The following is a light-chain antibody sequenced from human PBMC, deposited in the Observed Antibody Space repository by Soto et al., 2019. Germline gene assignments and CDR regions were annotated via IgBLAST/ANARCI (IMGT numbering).Light chain of an antibody. CDR2: EVS. CDR1: SSDVGGYNY. V-gene: IGLV2-8*01. J-gene: IGLJ2*01. CDR3: SSYAASNNLGV. Sequence: QSVLTQPPSASGSPGQSVTISCIGTSSDVGGYNYVSWYQQHPGKAPKLMIYEVSKRPSGVPDRFSGSKSGNTASLTVSGIKAEEESDDYCSSYAASNNLGVFGGETKLTVL.